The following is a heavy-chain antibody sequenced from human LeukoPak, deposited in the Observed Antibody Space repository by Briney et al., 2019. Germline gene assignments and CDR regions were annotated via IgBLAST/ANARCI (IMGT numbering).Heavy chain of an antibody. Sequence: ASVKVSCKASGYTFTSYDINWVRQATGQGLEWMGWMNPNSGNTGYAQKFQGRVTMTRDMSTSTVYMELSSLRSEDTAVYYCARDPPHDYGDSWFDPWGQGTLVTVSS. V-gene: IGHV1-8*02. CDR2: MNPNSGNT. D-gene: IGHD4-17*01. CDR3: ARDPPHDYGDSWFDP. J-gene: IGHJ5*02. CDR1: GYTFTSYD.